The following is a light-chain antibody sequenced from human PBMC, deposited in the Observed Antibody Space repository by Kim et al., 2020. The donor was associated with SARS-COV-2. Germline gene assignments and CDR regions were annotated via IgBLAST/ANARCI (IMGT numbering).Light chain of an antibody. J-gene: IGLJ3*02. V-gene: IGLV1-40*01. CDR3: QSFDSRLTGSV. CDR2: NNN. Sequence: QRINISCTGSSSNIGAGYDVHWYRQLPGTAPKLVIYNNNNRPSGVPDRFSGSNSGTSASLVITGLQAEDEADYYCQSFDSRLTGSVFGGGTQLTVL. CDR1: SSNIGAGYD.